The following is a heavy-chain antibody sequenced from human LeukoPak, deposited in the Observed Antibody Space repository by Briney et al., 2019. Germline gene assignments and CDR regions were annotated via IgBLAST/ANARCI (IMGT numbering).Heavy chain of an antibody. CDR3: ARGGISPVRD. CDR1: GGSISSSSYY. Sequence: PSETLSLTCTVSGGSISSSSYYWGWIRQPPGKGLEWIGSIYYSGSTYYNPSLKSRVTISVDTSKNQFSLKLSSVTAADTAVYYCARGGISPVRDWGQGTLVTVSS. CDR2: IYYSGST. V-gene: IGHV4-39*07. D-gene: IGHD6-13*01. J-gene: IGHJ4*02.